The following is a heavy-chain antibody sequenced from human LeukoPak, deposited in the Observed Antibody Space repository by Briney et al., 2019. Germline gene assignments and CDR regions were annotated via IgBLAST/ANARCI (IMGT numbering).Heavy chain of an antibody. J-gene: IGHJ4*02. CDR2: ISSSGNSV. D-gene: IGHD5-18*01. V-gene: IGHV3-11*01. CDR3: ASRPGYSYAFDQ. Sequence: QRLSRAVSGFIFSDYYMMWIRQAPGKVLDQIYSISSSGNSVCYADSVRGRFTISREKANNSMFLHMNRLGAKDPALYYCASRPGYSYAFDQWGQGTMVTVS. CDR1: GFIFSDYY.